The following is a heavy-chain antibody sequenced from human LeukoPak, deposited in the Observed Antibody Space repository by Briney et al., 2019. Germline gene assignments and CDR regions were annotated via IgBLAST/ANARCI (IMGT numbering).Heavy chain of an antibody. Sequence: GRSLRLSCAASGFTFSSYGMHWVRQAPGKGLEWVALIWYDGSNKYYTDSVKGRLTISRDNSKNTLYLQMNSLSAEDTAIYYCAREGPRGNSQFDYWGQGTLVTVSS. V-gene: IGHV3-33*01. CDR2: IWYDGSNK. CDR3: AREGPRGNSQFDY. CDR1: GFTFSSYG. J-gene: IGHJ4*02. D-gene: IGHD2/OR15-2a*01.